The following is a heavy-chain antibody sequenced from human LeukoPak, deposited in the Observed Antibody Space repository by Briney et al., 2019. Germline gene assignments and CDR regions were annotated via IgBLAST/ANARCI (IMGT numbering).Heavy chain of an antibody. J-gene: IGHJ4*02. CDR1: GFTFSSYS. CDR3: ARLVRGDDYGDYDDY. V-gene: IGHV3-21*01. D-gene: IGHD4-17*01. Sequence: GGSLRLSCAASGFTFSSYSMNWVRQAPGKGLEWVSSISSSSSYIYYAASVKGRFTISRDNAKNSLYLQLNSLRAEDTAVYYCARLVRGDDYGDYDDYWGQGTLVTVSS. CDR2: ISSSSSYI.